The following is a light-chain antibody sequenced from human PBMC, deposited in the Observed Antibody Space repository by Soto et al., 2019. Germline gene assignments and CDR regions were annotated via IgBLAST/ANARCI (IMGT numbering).Light chain of an antibody. CDR1: QSVSSY. V-gene: IGKV3-11*01. CDR3: QQRSNWLWT. J-gene: IGKJ1*01. Sequence: EIVLTQSPATLSLSPGERATLSCRASQSVSSYLAWYQQKPGQAPRLLIYDASNRATGIPARFSGSGSGTDFTLTISSLEPEDFAVYHCQQRSNWLWTFGQGTKVEIK. CDR2: DAS.